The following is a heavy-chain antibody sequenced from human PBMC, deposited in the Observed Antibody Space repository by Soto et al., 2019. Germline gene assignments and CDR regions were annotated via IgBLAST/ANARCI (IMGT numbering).Heavy chain of an antibody. CDR3: ARDLGDRHEY. V-gene: IGHV1-2*02. Sequence: GASVKVSCKASGYTFSDYFIHWVRQAPGQGPEWLAWVNPGIGETNYAQRLQGRVSVTRDTSSRTAFMDLWGLRSDDTAIYYCARDLGDRHEYWGPGTLVTVSS. D-gene: IGHD3-16*01. J-gene: IGHJ4*02. CDR2: VNPGIGET. CDR1: GYTFSDYF.